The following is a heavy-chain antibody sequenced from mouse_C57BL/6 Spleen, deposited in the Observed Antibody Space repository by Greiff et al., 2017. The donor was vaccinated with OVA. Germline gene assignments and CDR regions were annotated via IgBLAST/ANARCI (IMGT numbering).Heavy chain of an antibody. CDR3: ARGNYGKCLAY. J-gene: IGHJ3*01. V-gene: IGHV1-39*01. Sequence: EVQLQQPGPELVKPGASVKISCKASGYSFTDYNMNWVKQSNGKSLEWIGVINPNYGTTSYNQKFKGKATLTVNQSSSTAYMQLHSLTSEDSAVSDYARGNYGKCLAYWGQGTIVTVSA. CDR1: GYSFTDYN. CDR2: INPNYGTT. D-gene: IGHD2-1*01.